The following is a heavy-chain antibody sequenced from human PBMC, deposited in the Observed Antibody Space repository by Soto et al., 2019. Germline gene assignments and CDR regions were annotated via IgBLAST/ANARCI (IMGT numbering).Heavy chain of an antibody. Sequence: EVQLVESGGGLVQPGGSLRLSCAASGFTFSDFGMSWVRQAPGKGLEWVANIKDDGSEKYYVDSVKGRFTISRNNAQNSLYLQRVGVRAEDTAVYYCGRGGSWECDDWGRGTLVTVSS. V-gene: IGHV3-7*03. CDR2: IKDDGSEK. CDR1: GFTFSDFG. J-gene: IGHJ4*02. D-gene: IGHD6-13*01. CDR3: GRGGSWECDD.